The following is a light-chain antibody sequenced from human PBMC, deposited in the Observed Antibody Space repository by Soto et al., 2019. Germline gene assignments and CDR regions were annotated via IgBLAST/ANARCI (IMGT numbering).Light chain of an antibody. CDR3: QQYCTSRT. CDR2: GAS. J-gene: IGKJ1*01. Sequence: EIVLTQSPATLSLSPGERATLSCRASQSVSGSYLAWYQQKPGQAPRLLIFGASSRATGIPDRFSGSGSGTDFTLTISRLEPEDFAVYYCQQYCTSRTFGQGTKVDIK. V-gene: IGKV3-20*01. CDR1: QSVSGSY.